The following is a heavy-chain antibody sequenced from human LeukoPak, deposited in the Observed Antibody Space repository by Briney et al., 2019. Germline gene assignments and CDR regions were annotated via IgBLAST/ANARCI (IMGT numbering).Heavy chain of an antibody. Sequence: GGSLRLSCAASGFTFSSYWMSWVRQAPGKGLEWVANIKQDGSEKYYVDSAKGRFTISRDNAKNSLYLQMNSLRAEDTAVYYCARRGYSSGWYDMYYFDYWGQGTLVTVSS. V-gene: IGHV3-7*03. J-gene: IGHJ4*02. CDR1: GFTFSSYW. D-gene: IGHD6-19*01. CDR3: ARRGYSSGWYDMYYFDY. CDR2: IKQDGSEK.